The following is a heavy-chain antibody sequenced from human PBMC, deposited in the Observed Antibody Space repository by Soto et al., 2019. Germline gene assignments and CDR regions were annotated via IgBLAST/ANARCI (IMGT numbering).Heavy chain of an antibody. CDR1: GFTFGDYA. CDR2: IRSKAYGGTT. J-gene: IGHJ4*02. Sequence: GGSLRLSCTASGFTFGDYAMSWVRQAPGKGLEWVGFIRSKAYGGTTEYAASVKGRFTISRDDSKSIAYLQMNSLKTEDTAVYYCTRGTTVVTYYFDYWGQGTLVTVSS. CDR3: TRGTTVVTYYFDY. V-gene: IGHV3-49*04. D-gene: IGHD4-17*01.